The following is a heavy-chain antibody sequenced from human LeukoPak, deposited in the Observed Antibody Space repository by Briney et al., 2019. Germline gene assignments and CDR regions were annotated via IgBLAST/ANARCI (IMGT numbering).Heavy chain of an antibody. Sequence: GESLKISCKGSGYSFTNYWIGWVRQMPGKGLEWMGIIYPRDSDARYSPSFQGQVTISADKATDTAFLQWSNLEASDTAVYYCARQSGGWYYGMDVWGQGTTVTVSS. CDR1: GYSFTNYW. J-gene: IGHJ6*02. CDR3: ARQSGGWYYGMDV. D-gene: IGHD6-19*01. CDR2: IYPRDSDA. V-gene: IGHV5-51*01.